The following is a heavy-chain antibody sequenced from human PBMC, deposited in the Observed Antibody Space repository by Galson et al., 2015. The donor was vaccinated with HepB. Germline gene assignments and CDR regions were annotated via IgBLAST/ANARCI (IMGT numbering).Heavy chain of an antibody. CDR3: ARGYCDFWSGYYQYYFDY. Sequence: SVKVSCKASGYTFTSYYMHWVRQAPGQGLEWMGIINPSGGSTSYAQKFQGRVTMTRDTSTSTVYMELSSLRSEDTAVYYCARGYCDFWSGYYQYYFDYWGQGTLVTVSS. D-gene: IGHD3-3*01. J-gene: IGHJ4*02. CDR2: INPSGGST. CDR1: GYTFTSYY. V-gene: IGHV1-46*01.